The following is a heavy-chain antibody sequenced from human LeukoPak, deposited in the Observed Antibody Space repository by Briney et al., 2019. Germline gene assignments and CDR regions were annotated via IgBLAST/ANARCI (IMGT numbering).Heavy chain of an antibody. CDR3: SRVGSSGWPNYFDS. V-gene: IGHV3-21*01. J-gene: IGHJ4*02. CDR2: ASSGSDYM. Sequence: GGSLRLSCVASGFTFYNYDMNWVRQAPGEGLEWVSSASSGSDYMYYSDSVRGRFTISRDNAKNSLFLQMDSLTAGDTAVYFCSRVGSSGWPNYFDSWGQGTLVTVSS. D-gene: IGHD6-19*01. CDR1: GFTFYNYD.